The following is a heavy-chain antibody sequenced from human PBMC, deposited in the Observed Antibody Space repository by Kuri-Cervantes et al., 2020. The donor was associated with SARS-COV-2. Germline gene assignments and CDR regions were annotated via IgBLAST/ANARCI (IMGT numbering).Heavy chain of an antibody. J-gene: IGHJ4*02. V-gene: IGHV3-43*01. D-gene: IGHD5-12*01. CDR1: GFTFDDYT. CDR3: AKDMAYSGYDYHLDY. Sequence: GESLKISCAASGFTFDDYTMHWVRQAPGKGLEWVSLISWDGGSTYYADSVKGRFTISRDNSKNSLYLQMSSLRTEDTALYYCAKDMAYSGYDYHLDYWGQGTLVTVSS. CDR2: ISWDGGST.